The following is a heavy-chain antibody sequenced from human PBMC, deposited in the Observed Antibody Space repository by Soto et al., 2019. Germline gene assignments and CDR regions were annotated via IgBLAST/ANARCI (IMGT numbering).Heavy chain of an antibody. CDR1: GFTVSSTS. CDR3: ARDGSGRGV. CDR2: IYSGGST. V-gene: IGHV3-53*02. J-gene: IGHJ4*02. D-gene: IGHD3-10*01. Sequence: EVQLVETGGGLIQPGGSLRLSCAASGFTVSSTSMRWVRQAPGKGLAWVSVIYSGGSTYYADSVKGRFNISRDKSXXXXXXQMNSLRAEDTAVYYCARDGSGRGVWGQGTLVTVSS.